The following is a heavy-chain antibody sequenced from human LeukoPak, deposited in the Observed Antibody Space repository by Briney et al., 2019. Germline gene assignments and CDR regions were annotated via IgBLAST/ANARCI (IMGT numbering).Heavy chain of an antibody. D-gene: IGHD6-19*01. CDR1: GGSISTSNYY. V-gene: IGHV4-39*01. J-gene: IGHJ6*03. CDR3: ARQIPYSSGWYYYYYYMDV. Sequence: SETLSLTCTVSGGSISTSNYYWGWIRQPPGKGLEWIGNIFYSGSTYYSPSLKSRVTISVDTSKNQFSLKLSSVTAADTAVYYCARQIPYSSGWYYYYYYMDVWGKGTTVTISS. CDR2: IFYSGST.